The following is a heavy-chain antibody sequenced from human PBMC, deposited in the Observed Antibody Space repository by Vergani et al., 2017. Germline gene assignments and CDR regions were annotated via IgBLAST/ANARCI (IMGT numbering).Heavy chain of an antibody. CDR1: GGSFSGYY. CDR3: ASGIAAPNWFDP. V-gene: IGHV4-34*01. J-gene: IGHJ5*02. D-gene: IGHD6-13*01. Sequence: QVQLQQWGAGLLKPSETLSLTCAVYGGSFSGYYWSWIRQPPGKGLEWIGEINHSGSTNYNPSLQSRVTISVDTSKNQFSLKLSSVTAADTAVYYCASGIAAPNWFDPWGQGTLVTVSS. CDR2: INHSGST.